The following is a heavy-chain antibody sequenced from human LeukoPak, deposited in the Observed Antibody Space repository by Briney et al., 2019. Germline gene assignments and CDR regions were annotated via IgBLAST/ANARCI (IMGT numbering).Heavy chain of an antibody. CDR3: ARNGATSYYFDY. V-gene: IGHV3-48*03. J-gene: IGHJ4*02. CDR2: ISSSGSTI. D-gene: IGHD1-26*01. Sequence: GGSLRLSCAASGFTFSSYEMNWVRQAPGKGLEWASYISSSGSTIYYADSVKGRFTISRDNAKNSLYLQMNSLRAEDTAVYYCARNGATSYYFDYWGQGTLVTVSS. CDR1: GFTFSSYE.